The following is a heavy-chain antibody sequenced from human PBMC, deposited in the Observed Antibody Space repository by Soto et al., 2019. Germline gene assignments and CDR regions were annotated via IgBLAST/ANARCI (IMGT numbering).Heavy chain of an antibody. CDR1: GFTFSNAW. Sequence: GGSLRLSCAASGFTFSNAWMSWVRQAPGKGLECVGRIKSKTDGGTTDYAAPVKGRFTISRDDSKNTLYLQMNRLKTEDTAVYYCTTGSSSGPTGYWGQGTLVTVSS. CDR3: TTGSSSGPTGY. V-gene: IGHV3-15*01. J-gene: IGHJ4*02. CDR2: IKSKTDGGTT. D-gene: IGHD3-22*01.